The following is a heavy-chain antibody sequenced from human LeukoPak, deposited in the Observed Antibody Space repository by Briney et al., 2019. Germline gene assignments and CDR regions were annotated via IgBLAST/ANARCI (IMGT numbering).Heavy chain of an antibody. CDR2: FDPEDGET. Sequence: ASVKVSWKVSGYTLTELSMHWVRQAPGKGLEWMGGFDPEDGETIYAQKIQGRVTMTEDTSTDTAYMELSSLRSEDTAVYYCATRSGAIVVVPAAISSYPLVDYYYGIDVWGQGTTVTVSS. V-gene: IGHV1-24*01. J-gene: IGHJ6*02. CDR1: GYTLTELS. D-gene: IGHD2-2*02. CDR3: ATRSGAIVVVPAAISSYPLVDYYYGIDV.